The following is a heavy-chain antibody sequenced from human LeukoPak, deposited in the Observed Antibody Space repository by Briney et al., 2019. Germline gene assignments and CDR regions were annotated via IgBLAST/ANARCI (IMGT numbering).Heavy chain of an antibody. V-gene: IGHV6-1*01. Sequence: SQTLSLTCAVSGDSVSSNSVAWNWIRQTPSRGLEWLGRTYYRSKWYIEYAESVRSRITIYTDTSKNQFSLQLNSVSPEDTAVYYCAREREHSFDYWGQGTLVTVSS. D-gene: IGHD1/OR15-1a*01. CDR1: GDSVSSNSVA. J-gene: IGHJ4*02. CDR3: AREREHSFDY. CDR2: TYYRSKWYI.